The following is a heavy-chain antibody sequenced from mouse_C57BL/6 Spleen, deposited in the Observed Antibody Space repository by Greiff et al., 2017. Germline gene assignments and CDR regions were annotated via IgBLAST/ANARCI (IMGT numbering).Heavy chain of an antibody. V-gene: IGHV5-9-1*02. J-gene: IGHJ2*01. D-gene: IGHD2-1*01. CDR1: GFTFSSYA. CDR2: ISSGGDYI. Sequence: EVKLVESGEGLVKPGGSLKLSCAASGFTFSSYAMSWVRQTPEKRLEWVAYISSGGDYIYYADTVKGRFTISRDNARNTLYLQMSSLKSEDTAMYYCTRDSQIYYGNYFDYWGQGTTLTVSS. CDR3: TRDSQIYYGNYFDY.